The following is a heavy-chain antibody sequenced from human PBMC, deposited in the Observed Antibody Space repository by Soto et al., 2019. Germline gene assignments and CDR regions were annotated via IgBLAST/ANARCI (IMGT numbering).Heavy chain of an antibody. Sequence: SETLSLTCTVSGGSVSSGSYYWSWIRQPPGKGLEWIGYIYYSGSTNYNPSLKSRVTISVDTSKNQFSLKLSSVTAADTAVYYCARMKGQLVPYYFDYWGQGTLVTVSS. D-gene: IGHD6-6*01. CDR2: IYYSGST. CDR1: GGSVSSGSYY. CDR3: ARMKGQLVPYYFDY. J-gene: IGHJ4*02. V-gene: IGHV4-61*01.